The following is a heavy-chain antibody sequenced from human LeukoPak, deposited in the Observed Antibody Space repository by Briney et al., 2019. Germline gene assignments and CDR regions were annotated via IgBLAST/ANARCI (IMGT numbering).Heavy chain of an antibody. CDR1: GSPFSFYW. D-gene: IGHD2-2*01. V-gene: IGHV3-7*01. CDR2: IKQDGSEK. J-gene: IGHJ6*04. Sequence: GGSLRLSCAASGSPFSFYWMSWVRQAPGKGLEWVANIKQDGSEKYYVDSVKGRFTISRDNAKNSLYLQMNSLRAEDTAVYYCARDGCSSTSCYTRGDVWGKGTTVTVSS. CDR3: ARDGCSSTSCYTRGDV.